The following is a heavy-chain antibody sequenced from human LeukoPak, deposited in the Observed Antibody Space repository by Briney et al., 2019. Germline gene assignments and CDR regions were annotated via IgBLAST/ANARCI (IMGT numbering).Heavy chain of an antibody. Sequence: SETLSLTCSVSGDSISSGGDSWRWIRQPPGKGLEWIGHIYHDGSTYYNPSLKSRVTISVDMSKNQFSLNLSSVTAADTAVYYCARGVAGFWGYGDWGQGTLVTVSS. V-gene: IGHV4-30-2*01. CDR1: GDSISSGGDS. CDR2: IYHDGST. CDR3: ARGVAGFWGYGD. J-gene: IGHJ4*02. D-gene: IGHD7-27*01.